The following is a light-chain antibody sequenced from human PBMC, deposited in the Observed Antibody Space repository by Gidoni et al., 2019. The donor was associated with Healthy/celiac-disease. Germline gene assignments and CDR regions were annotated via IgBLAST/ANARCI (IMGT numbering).Light chain of an antibody. CDR2: LGS. CDR1: QSLLHSNGYNY. V-gene: IGKV2-28*01. Sequence: IVMTQSPLSLPVTPGEPASISCRSSQSLLHSNGYNYLDWYLQKRGQSPQLLIYLGSNRASGVPDRCSGSGSGTDFTLKSSRVEAEDVGVYYCMQALQTPTFXQXTRLXIK. CDR3: MQALQTPT. J-gene: IGKJ5*01.